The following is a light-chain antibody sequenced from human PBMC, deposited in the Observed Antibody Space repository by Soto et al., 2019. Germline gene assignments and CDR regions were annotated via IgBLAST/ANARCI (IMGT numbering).Light chain of an antibody. V-gene: IGKV4-1*01. CDR2: WAS. CDR1: QSVLSSSDNKNL. Sequence: DIVMTQSPDSLALSLGERATINCKSSQSVLSSSDNKNLLAWFQHKPGQPPRLLIYWASTRESGCPDRFSGSGSGTDFTLTISSLQAEDVAIYYCQHYYSPPVTFGQGTQVEIK. CDR3: QHYYSPPVT. J-gene: IGKJ1*01.